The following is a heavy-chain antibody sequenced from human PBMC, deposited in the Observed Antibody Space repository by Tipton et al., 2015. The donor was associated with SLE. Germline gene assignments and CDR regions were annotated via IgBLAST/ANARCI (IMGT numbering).Heavy chain of an antibody. J-gene: IGHJ4*02. CDR2: IFTSGNT. D-gene: IGHD7-27*01. CDR1: GGSLSGDTYY. Sequence: TLSLTCTVSGGSLSGDTYYWSWIRQPAGEGLEWIGRIFTSGNTNYNPSLKSRVTISVDTSKNQFSLELSSVTAADTAVYYCGRDAAGETGGIDYWGQGTLVTVAS. CDR3: GRDAAGETGGIDY. V-gene: IGHV4-61*02.